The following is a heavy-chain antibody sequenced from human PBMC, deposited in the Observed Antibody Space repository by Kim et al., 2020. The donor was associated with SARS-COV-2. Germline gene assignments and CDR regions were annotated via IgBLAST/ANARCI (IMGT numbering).Heavy chain of an antibody. Sequence: YNPALKSRVTISGDTSKNQVALKRSSVTAADTAVYYCARDSSGYYLNFDFWGQGALVTVSS. CDR3: ARDSSGYYLNFDF. J-gene: IGHJ4*02. V-gene: IGHV4-39*06. D-gene: IGHD3-22*01.